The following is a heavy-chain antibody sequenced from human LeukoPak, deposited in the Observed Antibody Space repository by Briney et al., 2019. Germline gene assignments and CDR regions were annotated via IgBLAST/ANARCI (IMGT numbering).Heavy chain of an antibody. D-gene: IGHD3-9*01. V-gene: IGHV3-23*01. J-gene: IGHJ4*02. Sequence: SGGSLRLSCAASGFTFSSYAMSWVRQAPGKGLEWVSAISGSGGSTYYADSVKGRFTISRDNSKNTLYLQMNSLRAEDTAVYYCAKTYDILTGYYDYWGQGTLVTVSS. CDR3: AKTYDILTGYYDY. CDR2: ISGSGGST. CDR1: GFTFSSYA.